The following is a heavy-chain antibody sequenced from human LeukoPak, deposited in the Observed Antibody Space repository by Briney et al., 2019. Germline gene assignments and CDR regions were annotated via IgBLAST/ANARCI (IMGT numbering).Heavy chain of an antibody. CDR3: ARHVEHAAYFHH. D-gene: IGHD1/OR15-1a*01. Sequence: PSETLSLTCTVAGVSISDFHWSWLRQSPEKGLEWIGWITNSGAANYNPSLESRLAMSAETTKSQLSLRVTSVTDADTAVYYCARHVEHAAYFHHWGQGILVTVSS. CDR2: ITNSGAA. CDR1: GVSISDFH. V-gene: IGHV4-59*08. J-gene: IGHJ4*02.